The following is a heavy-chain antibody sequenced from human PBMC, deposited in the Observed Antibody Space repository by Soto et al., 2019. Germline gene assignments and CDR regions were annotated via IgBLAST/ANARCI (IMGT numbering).Heavy chain of an antibody. V-gene: IGHV4-39*01. J-gene: IGHJ4*02. CDR2: IYYSGST. CDR3: ARLTGGYCSGGSCYAFDY. Sequence: QLQLQESGPGLVKPSETLSLTCTVSGGSISSSSYYWGWIRQPPGKGLEWIGSIYYSGSTYYNPSLKSRVTISVDTSKNLFSLKLSSVAAADTAVYYCARLTGGYCSGGSCYAFDYWGQGTLVTVSS. CDR1: GGSISSSSYY. D-gene: IGHD2-15*01.